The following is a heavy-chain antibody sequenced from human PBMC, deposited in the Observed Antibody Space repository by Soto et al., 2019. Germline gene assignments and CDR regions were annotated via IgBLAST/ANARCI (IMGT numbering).Heavy chain of an antibody. CDR3: ARAETTVTPHDY. CDR2: IYYSGNT. J-gene: IGHJ4*02. Sequence: SETLSLTCTVSGGSISSGGYYWSWIRQHPGKGLEWIGYIYYSGNTYYNPSLKSRVTISVDTSKNQFSLKLSSVTAADTAVYYCARAETTVTPHDYWGQGTLVTVSS. V-gene: IGHV4-31*03. CDR1: GGSISSGGYY. D-gene: IGHD4-17*01.